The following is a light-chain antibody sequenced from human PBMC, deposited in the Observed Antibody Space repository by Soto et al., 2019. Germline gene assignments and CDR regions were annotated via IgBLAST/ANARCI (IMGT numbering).Light chain of an antibody. V-gene: IGLV2-18*02. J-gene: IGLJ1*01. CDR2: DVS. Sequence: QSALTQPPSVSGSPGQSVAISCTGTGSDVGTYNRVSWYQQPPGTAPKLMIYDVSDRPSGVPDRFSGSKSGNTASLTISGLQAEDEADYYCSSYTSSSTYVFGTGPRSPS. CDR3: SSYTSSSTYV. CDR1: GSDVGTYNR.